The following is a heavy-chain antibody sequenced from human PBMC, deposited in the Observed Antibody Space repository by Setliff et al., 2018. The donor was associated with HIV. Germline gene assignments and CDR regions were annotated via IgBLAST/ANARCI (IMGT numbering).Heavy chain of an antibody. CDR3: ARHYSGYGPFHY. V-gene: IGHV4-38-2*01. D-gene: IGHD5-12*01. Sequence: SETLSLTCAVAGYSISRGYFWGRVRQPPGKGLEWIGSIYHSGTTYYNSSLKSRVTISLDTSKNQFSLRLTSVTAADTAVYFCARHYSGYGPFHYGGQGILVTVSS. CDR2: IYHSGTT. J-gene: IGHJ4*02. CDR1: GYSISRGYF.